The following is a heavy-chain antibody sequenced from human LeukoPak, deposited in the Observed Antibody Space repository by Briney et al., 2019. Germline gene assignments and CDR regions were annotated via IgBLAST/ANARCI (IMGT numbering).Heavy chain of an antibody. CDR2: IIPILGIA. Sequence: SVKVSCKASGGTFSSYAISWVRQAPGQGLEWMGRIIPILGIANYAQKFQGRVTITADKSTSTAYMELSSLRSEDTAVYYCARDLVAAAGHHYFDYWGQGTLVTVSS. J-gene: IGHJ4*02. D-gene: IGHD6-13*01. V-gene: IGHV1-69*04. CDR1: GGTFSSYA. CDR3: ARDLVAAAGHHYFDY.